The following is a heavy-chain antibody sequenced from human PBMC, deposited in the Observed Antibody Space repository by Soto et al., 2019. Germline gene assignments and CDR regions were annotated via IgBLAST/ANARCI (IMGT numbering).Heavy chain of an antibody. CDR2: ISAYNGNT. D-gene: IGHD3-10*01. Sequence: EASVKVSCKASGYTFTSYGISWVRQAPGQGLEWMGWISAYNGNTNYAQKLQGRVTMTTDTSTSTAYMELRSLRSDDTAVYYCARDYYGSGSYLLPYYYYMDVWGKGTTVTVSS. J-gene: IGHJ6*03. CDR3: ARDYYGSGSYLLPYYYYMDV. V-gene: IGHV1-18*01. CDR1: GYTFTSYG.